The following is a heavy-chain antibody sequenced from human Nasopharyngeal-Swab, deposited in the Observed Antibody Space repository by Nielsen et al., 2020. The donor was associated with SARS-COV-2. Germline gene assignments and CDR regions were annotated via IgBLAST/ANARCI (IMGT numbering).Heavy chain of an antibody. CDR2: ISGAGGST. J-gene: IGHJ4*02. D-gene: IGHD6-13*01. CDR1: GFTFRDYA. CDR3: ASRYSSLRTFDY. V-gene: IGHV3-23*01. Sequence: GGSLRLSCAGSGFTFRDYAMTWVRQAPGKGLEWVSAISGAGGSTYYADSVKGRFTVSRDNSKNTLYLQMNSLKAEDTALYYCASRYSSLRTFDYWGQGTLVTVSS.